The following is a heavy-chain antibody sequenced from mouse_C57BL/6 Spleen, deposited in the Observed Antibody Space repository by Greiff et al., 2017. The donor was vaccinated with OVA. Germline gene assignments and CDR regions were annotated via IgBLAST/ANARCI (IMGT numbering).Heavy chain of an antibody. Sequence: QVQLQQSGAELMKPGASVKLSCKVTGYTFTGSWIEWVKQRPGHGLELIGELLPGSGSTNYNEKFKGKATFTADTSSNTAYMQLSSLTTEDSAIYYCARITTDYAMDYWGQGTSVTVSS. CDR1: GYTFTGSW. D-gene: IGHD1-1*01. V-gene: IGHV1-9*01. CDR2: LLPGSGST. CDR3: ARITTDYAMDY. J-gene: IGHJ4*01.